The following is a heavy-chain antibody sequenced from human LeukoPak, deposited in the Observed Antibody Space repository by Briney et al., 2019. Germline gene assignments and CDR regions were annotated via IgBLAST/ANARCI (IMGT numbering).Heavy chain of an antibody. Sequence: PSETLSLTCTVSGGSISSSSYYWGWIRQPPGMGLEWIGSIYYSGSTYYNPSLKSRVTISVDTSKNQFSLKLSSVTAADTAVYYCARDSSGYYRIDYWGQGTLVTVSS. D-gene: IGHD3-22*01. CDR1: GGSISSSSYY. CDR3: ARDSSGYYRIDY. J-gene: IGHJ4*02. CDR2: IYYSGST. V-gene: IGHV4-39*01.